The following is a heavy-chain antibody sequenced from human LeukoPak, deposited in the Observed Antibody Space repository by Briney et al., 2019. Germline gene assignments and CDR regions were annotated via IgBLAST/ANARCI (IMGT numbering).Heavy chain of an antibody. Sequence: PSETLSLTCTVSGGSISSSSYYWGWIRQPPGKGLEWIGSIYYSGSTYYNPSLKSRVTISVDTSKNQFSLKLSPVTAADTAVYYCARPRRGSSGYYGWYYFDYWGQGTLVTVSS. D-gene: IGHD3-22*01. CDR2: IYYSGST. CDR3: ARPRRGSSGYYGWYYFDY. J-gene: IGHJ4*02. V-gene: IGHV4-39*01. CDR1: GGSISSSSYY.